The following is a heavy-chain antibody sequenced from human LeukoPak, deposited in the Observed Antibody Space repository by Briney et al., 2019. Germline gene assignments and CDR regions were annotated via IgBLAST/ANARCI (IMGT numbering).Heavy chain of an antibody. D-gene: IGHD3-10*01. CDR3: ARLSLGVYLAHDY. Sequence: PSETLSLTCTVSGGSISSSSYYWGWIRQPPGKGLEWIGSIYYSGSTYYNPSLKSRVTISVDTSKNQFSLKLSSVTAADTAVYYCARLSLGVYLAHDYWGQGTLVTVSS. CDR2: IYYSGST. CDR1: GGSISSSSYY. V-gene: IGHV4-39*07. J-gene: IGHJ4*02.